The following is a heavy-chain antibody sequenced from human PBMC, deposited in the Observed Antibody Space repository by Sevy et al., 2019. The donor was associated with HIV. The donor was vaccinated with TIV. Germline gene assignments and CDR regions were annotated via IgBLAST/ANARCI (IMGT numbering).Heavy chain of an antibody. V-gene: IGHV3-49*03. D-gene: IGHD4-17*01. J-gene: IGHJ5*02. CDR2: IGSKAYGGTP. CDR1: GFTFGDYA. Sequence: GGSLRLSCTASGFTFGDYAMSWFRQAPGKGLEWVGFIGSKAYGGTPEYAASVKGRLTISRDDSKSIAYLQMNSLKNDGTAVYYCTSGRRDYVDPWGQGTLVTVSS. CDR3: TSGRRDYVDP.